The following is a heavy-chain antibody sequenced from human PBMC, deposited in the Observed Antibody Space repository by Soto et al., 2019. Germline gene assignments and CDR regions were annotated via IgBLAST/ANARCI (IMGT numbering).Heavy chain of an antibody. Sequence: ASVKVSCKASGYTFTGYYMHWVRQAPGQGLEWMGWINPNSGGTNYAQKFQGWVTMTRDTSISTAYMELSRLRSDDTAVYYCARAVKDIVVVPAAMPGGYWGQGTLVTVSS. J-gene: IGHJ4*02. CDR3: ARAVKDIVVVPAAMPGGY. CDR1: GYTFTGYY. CDR2: INPNSGGT. D-gene: IGHD2-2*01. V-gene: IGHV1-2*04.